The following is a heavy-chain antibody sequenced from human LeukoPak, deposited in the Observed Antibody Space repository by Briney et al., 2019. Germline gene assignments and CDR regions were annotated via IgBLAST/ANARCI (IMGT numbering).Heavy chain of an antibody. Sequence: SETLTLTCTVSGGSISSYYWSWVRQPPGKGLEWIGYIYYSGSTNYNPSLKSRVTISVDTSKNQFSLKLSSVTAADTAVYYCARWGDCGGNCYHDWFDPWGQGTLVTVSS. CDR1: GGSISSYY. V-gene: IGHV4-59*01. CDR2: IYYSGST. CDR3: ARWGDCGGNCYHDWFDP. J-gene: IGHJ5*02. D-gene: IGHD2-21*02.